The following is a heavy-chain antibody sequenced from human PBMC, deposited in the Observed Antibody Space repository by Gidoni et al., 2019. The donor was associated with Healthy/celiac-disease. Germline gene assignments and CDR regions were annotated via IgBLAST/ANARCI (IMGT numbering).Heavy chain of an antibody. J-gene: IGHJ6*02. CDR3: ARVGYSGHGMDV. Sequence: EVQLVESGGGLVKPGGSLRLSCAASGFTFSSYSMNWVRQAPGKGLEWVSSISSSSSYIYYADSVKGRFTISRDNAKNSLYLQMNSLRAEDTAVYYCARVGYSGHGMDVWGQGTTVTVSS. CDR1: GFTFSSYS. V-gene: IGHV3-21*01. D-gene: IGHD5-12*01. CDR2: ISSSSSYI.